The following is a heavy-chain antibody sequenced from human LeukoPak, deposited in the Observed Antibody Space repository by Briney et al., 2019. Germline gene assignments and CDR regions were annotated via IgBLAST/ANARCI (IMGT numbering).Heavy chain of an antibody. V-gene: IGHV1-69*05. CDR3: ARGPQVVLLWFGELWFDY. D-gene: IGHD3-10*01. CDR2: IIPVFGTA. J-gene: IGHJ4*02. Sequence: ASVKVSCKASGYTFTSYYMHWVRQAPGQGLERMGGIIPVFGTANYAQRFQGRVTISTDESTSTAYMELSSLRSEDTAVYYCARGPQVVLLWFGELWFDYWGQGTLVTVSS. CDR1: GYTFTSYY.